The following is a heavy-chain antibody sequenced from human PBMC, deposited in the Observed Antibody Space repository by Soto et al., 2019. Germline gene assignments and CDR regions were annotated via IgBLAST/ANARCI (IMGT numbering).Heavy chain of an antibody. CDR3: ARAGSDFWSGYFYGLGNEYYSYGMDV. Sequence: ASVKVSWKASGYTFTSYYMHWVRQAPGQGLEWMGIINPSGGSTSYAQKFQGRVTMTRDTSTSTVYMELSSLRSEDTAVYYCARAGSDFWSGYFYGLGNEYYSYGMDVWGQGTTVTVSS. CDR2: INPSGGST. V-gene: IGHV1-46*01. D-gene: IGHD3-3*01. CDR1: GYTFTSYY. J-gene: IGHJ6*02.